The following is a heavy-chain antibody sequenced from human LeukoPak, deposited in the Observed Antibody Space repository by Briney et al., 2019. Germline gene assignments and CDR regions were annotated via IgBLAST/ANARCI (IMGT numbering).Heavy chain of an antibody. CDR2: IYYSGST. CDR3: ARGSLLDY. V-gene: IGHV4-39*07. CDR1: GGSISSSSYY. J-gene: IGHJ4*02. Sequence: PSETLSLTCTVSGGSISSSSYYWGWIRQPPGKGLEWIGSIYYSGSTYYNPSLKSRVTISVDTSKNQFSLKLSSVTAADTAVYYCARGSLLDYWGQGTLVTVSS.